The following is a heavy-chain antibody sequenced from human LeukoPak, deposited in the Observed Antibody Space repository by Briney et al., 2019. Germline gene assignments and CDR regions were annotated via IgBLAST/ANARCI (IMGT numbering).Heavy chain of an antibody. V-gene: IGHV3-30-3*01. Sequence: GGSLRLSCAASGSTFSRYAMHWVRQAPGKGLECVAVISYDGSNKYYADSVKGRFTISRDNSKNTLYLQMNSLRAEDTAVYYCAGDFRYSSSWYSYLFDYWGQGTLVTVSS. CDR1: GSTFSRYA. CDR3: AGDFRYSSSWYSYLFDY. D-gene: IGHD6-13*01. J-gene: IGHJ4*02. CDR2: ISYDGSNK.